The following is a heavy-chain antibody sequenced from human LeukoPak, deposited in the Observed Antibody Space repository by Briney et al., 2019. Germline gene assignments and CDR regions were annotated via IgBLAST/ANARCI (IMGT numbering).Heavy chain of an antibody. D-gene: IGHD2-15*01. J-gene: IGHJ4*02. CDR1: GGSISSYY. CDR2: INYSVST. CDR3: ARDLGGGNFDY. Sequence: RSETLSLTCTVSGGSISSYYRSWIRQPPGKGLEWIGYINYSVSTNYNPSLMSRITISVDTSKNQFSLKLSSVTAADTAVYYCARDLGGGNFDYWGQGTLVTVSS. V-gene: IGHV4-59*01.